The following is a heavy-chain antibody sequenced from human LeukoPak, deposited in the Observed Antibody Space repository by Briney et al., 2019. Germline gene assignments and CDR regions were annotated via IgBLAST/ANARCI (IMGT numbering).Heavy chain of an antibody. J-gene: IGHJ4*02. CDR2: IYYVGSP. Sequence: PSETLSLTCTVSRGSISTYYWSWIRKPPGKGMEWIGYIYYVGSPKYHPSLKSRVTISVDTSKNQFSLKLSSVAAADTAVYYCARVGRGPVDLWGQGTLVTVSS. CDR3: ARVGRGPVDL. D-gene: IGHD2-15*01. V-gene: IGHV4-59*01. CDR1: RGSISTYY.